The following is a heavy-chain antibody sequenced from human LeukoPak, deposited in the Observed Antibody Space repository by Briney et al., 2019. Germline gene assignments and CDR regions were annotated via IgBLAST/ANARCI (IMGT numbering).Heavy chain of an antibody. V-gene: IGHV1-24*01. CDR1: QPPVRPLA. Sequence: ASVKVSCKLSQPPVRPLAIHWLRRSPGKGLEYVGGSDPEDGERFHAQRFKGRVTMTEDTSMDTAYMELSSLRSEDTAVYYCVTDRARLFWYFDLWGRGTLVTVSS. J-gene: IGHJ2*01. D-gene: IGHD2-21*02. CDR2: SDPEDGER. CDR3: VTDRARLFWYFDL.